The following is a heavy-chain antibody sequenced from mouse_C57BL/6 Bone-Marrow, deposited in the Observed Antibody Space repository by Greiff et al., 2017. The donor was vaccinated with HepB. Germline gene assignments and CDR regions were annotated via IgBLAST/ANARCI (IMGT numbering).Heavy chain of an antibody. CDR2: IDPEDGET. J-gene: IGHJ4*01. V-gene: IGHV14-2*01. CDR3: EGTTVVAHYYAMDY. D-gene: IGHD1-1*01. CDR1: GFNIKDYY. Sequence: EVQLQESGAELVKPGASVKLSCTASGFNIKDYYMHWVKQRTEQGLEWIGRIDPEDGETKYAPKFQGKATITADTSSNTAYLQRSSLTSEDTAVYYGEGTTVVAHYYAMDYWGQGTSVTVSS.